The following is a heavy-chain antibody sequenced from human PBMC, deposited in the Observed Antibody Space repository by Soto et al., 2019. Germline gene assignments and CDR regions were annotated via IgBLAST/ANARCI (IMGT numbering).Heavy chain of an antibody. CDR2: IGPESGAT. Sequence: ASVKVSCKSSGYTFTGHYIHWVRQAPEQGPEWMGEIGPESGATRYAQRFQGRVTMTRDMSITTVYMELNNLSPDDTAVYYCGRGRSGQIVVFYWGQGNPVTVSS. CDR1: GYTFTGHY. V-gene: IGHV1-2*02. D-gene: IGHD1-26*01. J-gene: IGHJ4*02. CDR3: GRGRSGQIVVFY.